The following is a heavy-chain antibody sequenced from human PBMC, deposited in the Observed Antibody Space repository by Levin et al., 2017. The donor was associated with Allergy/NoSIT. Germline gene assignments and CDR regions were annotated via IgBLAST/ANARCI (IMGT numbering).Heavy chain of an antibody. Sequence: HPGGSLRLSCSGSGFRFKDYVLAWFRQAPGKGLEWVGFIRSQSYGGPPQYAASVKGRFTISREDSKSIGYLEMTSLRTDDTAVYYCSRDGDHYYYGLDVWGQGTTVTVSS. CDR3: SRDGDHYYYGLDV. CDR2: IRSQSYGGPP. V-gene: IGHV3-49*03. J-gene: IGHJ6*02. CDR1: GFRFKDYV. D-gene: IGHD7-27*01.